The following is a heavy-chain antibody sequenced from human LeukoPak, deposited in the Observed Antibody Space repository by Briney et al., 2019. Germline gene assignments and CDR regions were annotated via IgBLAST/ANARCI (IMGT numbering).Heavy chain of an antibody. D-gene: IGHD3-16*01. CDR3: ARARGSQSFDY. J-gene: IGHJ4*02. CDR2: INPNSGGT. V-gene: IGHV1-2*02. CDR1: GYTFTGFY. Sequence: ASVKVSCKASGYTFTGFYIHWVRQAPGQGLEWMGWINPNSGGTNYAQKFHGRVTMTRDTSISTVHMELSRLRPADTAVYYCARARGSQSFDYWGQGTLVTVSS.